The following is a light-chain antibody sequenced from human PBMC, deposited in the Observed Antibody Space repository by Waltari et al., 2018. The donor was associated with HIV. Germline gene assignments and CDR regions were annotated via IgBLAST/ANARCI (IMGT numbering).Light chain of an antibody. CDR1: SNDVGLYNL. J-gene: IGLJ3*02. Sequence: QSALTQPASVSGSPGQSITISSTGTSNDVGLYNLFPWYQQHPGKAPKLMIYEVSQRPSGVSNRFSGSKSGNTASLTISGLQAEDEADYYCYSYAGSGTFRVFGGGTKVTVL. V-gene: IGLV2-23*02. CDR3: YSYAGSGTFRV. CDR2: EVS.